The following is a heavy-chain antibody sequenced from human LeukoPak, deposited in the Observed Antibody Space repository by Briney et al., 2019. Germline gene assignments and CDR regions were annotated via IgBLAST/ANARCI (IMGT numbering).Heavy chain of an antibody. CDR1: GYSISSGYY. Sequence: SETLSLTCTVSGYSISSGYYWGWIRQPPGKGLEWIGSIYHSGSTYYNPSLKSRVTISVDTSKNQFSLKLSSVTAADTAVYYCGRGYSYGSDYWGQGTLVTVSS. J-gene: IGHJ4*02. CDR2: IYHSGST. V-gene: IGHV4-38-2*02. D-gene: IGHD5-18*01. CDR3: GRGYSYGSDY.